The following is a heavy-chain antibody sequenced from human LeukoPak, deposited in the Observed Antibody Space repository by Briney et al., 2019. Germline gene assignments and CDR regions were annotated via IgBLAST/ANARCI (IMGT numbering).Heavy chain of an antibody. CDR3: ARAGGYYGSEAFDI. J-gene: IGHJ3*02. V-gene: IGHV1-3*03. CDR2: INAGNGNT. CDR1: GYTFTSYA. Sequence: GASVKVSCKTSGYTFTSYAMHWVRQALGQRLEWMGWINAGNGNTKYSQEFQGRVTITRDTSASTAYMELSSLRSEDMAVYYCARAGGYYGSEAFDIWGQGTMVTVSS. D-gene: IGHD3-10*01.